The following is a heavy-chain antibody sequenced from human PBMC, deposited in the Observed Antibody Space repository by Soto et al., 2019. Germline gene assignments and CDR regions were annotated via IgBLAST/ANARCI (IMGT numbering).Heavy chain of an antibody. CDR1: GYTFTSYD. CDR3: ASRGGLIAVAGLDP. CDR2: MNPNSGNT. V-gene: IGHV1-8*01. D-gene: IGHD6-19*01. Sequence: QVQLVQSGAEVKKPGASVKVSCKASGYTFTSYDINWVRQATGQGLEWMGWMNPNSGNTGYAQKLQGRGTMTRNTSISTAYMELSSLRSEDTAVYYCASRGGLIAVAGLDPWGQGTLVTVSS. J-gene: IGHJ5*02.